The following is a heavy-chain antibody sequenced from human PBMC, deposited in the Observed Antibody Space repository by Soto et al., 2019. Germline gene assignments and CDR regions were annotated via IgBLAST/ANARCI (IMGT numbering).Heavy chain of an antibody. CDR2: VSIGGST. D-gene: IGHD2-15*01. CDR3: AKRRGAGGHFDY. Sequence: GGSLRLSCAASGFTFSSYAMGWVRQGPGKGLEWVAVVSIGGSTHYADSVRGRFTISRDNSKSTLSLQMNSLTAEDTAVYFCAKRRGAGGHFDYWGQGALVTVSS. J-gene: IGHJ4*02. V-gene: IGHV3-23*01. CDR1: GFTFSSYA.